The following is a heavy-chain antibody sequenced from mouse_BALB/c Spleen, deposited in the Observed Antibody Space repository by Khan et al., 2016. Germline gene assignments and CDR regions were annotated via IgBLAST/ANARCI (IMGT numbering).Heavy chain of an antibody. J-gene: IGHJ2*01. Sequence: EVQLQESGPGLVKPSQSLSLTCTVSGYSITSDYAWNWIRQFPGNKLEWMGYISYSGSTSYNPSLKSRISITRDTSKNQFFLQLNSVTTEDTATXYCARCYYRYGRFDYWGQGTTLTVSS. D-gene: IGHD2-14*01. V-gene: IGHV3-2*02. CDR1: GYSITSDYA. CDR2: ISYSGST. CDR3: ARCYYRYGRFDY.